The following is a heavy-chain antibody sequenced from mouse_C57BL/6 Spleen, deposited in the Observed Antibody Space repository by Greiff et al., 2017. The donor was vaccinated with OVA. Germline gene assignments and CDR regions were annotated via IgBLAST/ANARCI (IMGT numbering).Heavy chain of an antibody. V-gene: IGHV1-15*01. J-gene: IGHJ2*01. Sequence: QVQLQQSGAELVRPGASVTLSCKASGYTFTDYEMHWVKQTPVPGLEWIGAIDPETGGTAYNQKFKGKAILTADKSSSTAYMELRSLTSEDSAVYYCTRRGTVVFDYWGQGTTLTVSS. CDR2: IDPETGGT. CDR3: TRRGTVVFDY. CDR1: GYTFTDYE. D-gene: IGHD1-1*01.